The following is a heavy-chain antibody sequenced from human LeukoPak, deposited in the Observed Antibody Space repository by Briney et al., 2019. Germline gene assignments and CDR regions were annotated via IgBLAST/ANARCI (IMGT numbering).Heavy chain of an antibody. CDR2: ISCDGSNK. Sequence: GGSLRLSCAASGFTFSSYAMHWVRQAPGKGLEWVAVISCDGSNKYYADSVKGRFTISRDSSKNTLYLQMNSLRAEDTAVYYCARDVEYYFDYWGQGTLVTVSS. V-gene: IGHV3-30-3*01. J-gene: IGHJ4*02. CDR3: ARDVEYYFDY. CDR1: GFTFSSYA. D-gene: IGHD5-24*01.